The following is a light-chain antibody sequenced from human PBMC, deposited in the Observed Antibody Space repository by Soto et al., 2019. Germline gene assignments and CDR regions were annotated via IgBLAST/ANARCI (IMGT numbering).Light chain of an antibody. CDR1: HTIATY. V-gene: IGKV1-39*01. CDR3: QQFYYYPHT. J-gene: IGKJ2*01. Sequence: EIQMTQSPSSLSASVGDRVSLTCRASHTIATYLNWYQQRPGKVPEALIYGASRLEIGVPSRFTGSGYGTDFTLTINNLQPEDFATYYCQQFYYYPHTFGQGTKVDIK. CDR2: GAS.